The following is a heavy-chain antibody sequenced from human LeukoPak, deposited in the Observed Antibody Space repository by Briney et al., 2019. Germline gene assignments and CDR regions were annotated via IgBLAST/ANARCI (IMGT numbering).Heavy chain of an antibody. J-gene: IGHJ4*02. V-gene: IGHV3-23*01. CDR3: AKDVPNYYDSSGYDY. Sequence: PGGSLRLSCAASGFTFSSYAMNWVRQAPGKGLEWVSSISGSGGNTYYADSVKGRFTISRDNSKNTLYLQMNSLRAEDTAVYYCAKDVPNYYDSSGYDYWGQGTLVTVSS. CDR2: ISGSGGNT. CDR1: GFTFSSYA. D-gene: IGHD3-22*01.